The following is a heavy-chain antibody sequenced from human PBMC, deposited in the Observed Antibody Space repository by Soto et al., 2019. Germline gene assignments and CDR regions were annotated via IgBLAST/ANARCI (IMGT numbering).Heavy chain of an antibody. CDR2: IGGTGSKT. V-gene: IGHV3-23*01. CDR3: AKRDTSGWYYFDS. D-gene: IGHD6-19*01. CDR1: GFTFGNYV. Sequence: PGGSLRLSCAASGFTFGNYVMSWFRQAPGKGLEWVSSIGGTGSKTYYADSMKGRFTISRDNPKKTLYLQTNSLRAEDTAVYYCAKRDTSGWYYFDSWGQGTQVTVSS. J-gene: IGHJ4*02.